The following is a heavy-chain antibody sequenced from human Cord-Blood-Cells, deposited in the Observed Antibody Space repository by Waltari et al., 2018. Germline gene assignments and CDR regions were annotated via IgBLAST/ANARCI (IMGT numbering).Heavy chain of an antibody. V-gene: IGHV3-30-3*01. D-gene: IGHD3-10*01. CDR1: GFTFSSYA. CDR2: ISYDGSNK. Sequence: QVQLVESGGGVVQPGRSLRLSCAASGFTFSSYAMHWARPAPGKGVEWVAVISYDGSNKYYADSVKGRFTISRDNSKNTLYLQMNSLRAEDTAVYYCTPLQVQGVIGGGDYWGQGTLVTVSS. CDR3: TPLQVQGVIGGGDY. J-gene: IGHJ4*02.